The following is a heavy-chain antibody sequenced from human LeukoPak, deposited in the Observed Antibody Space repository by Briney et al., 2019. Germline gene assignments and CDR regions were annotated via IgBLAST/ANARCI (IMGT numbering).Heavy chain of an antibody. Sequence: PGGSLRLSCAASGFTFSNYWMSWVRQAPGKGLEWVANINQQGSENYYVDSVRGRFTISRDNAQNSVFLQKNSLRAEDTAVYYCARATYYDSSGYWGYYFDYWGQGTLVTVSS. J-gene: IGHJ4*02. CDR2: INQQGSEN. CDR1: GFTFSNYW. D-gene: IGHD3-22*01. CDR3: ARATYYDSSGYWGYYFDY. V-gene: IGHV3-7*01.